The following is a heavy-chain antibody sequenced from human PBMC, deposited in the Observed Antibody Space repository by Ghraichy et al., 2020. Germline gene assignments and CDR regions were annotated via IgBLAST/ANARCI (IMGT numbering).Heavy chain of an antibody. D-gene: IGHD3-3*01. CDR2: INHSGST. Sequence: ESLNISCAVYGGSFSGYYWSWIRQPPGKGLEWIGEINHSGSTNYNPSLKSRVTISVDTSKNQFSLKLSSVTAADTAVYYCARVKPGPRTYYDFWSGYWNYMDVWGKGTTVTVSS. J-gene: IGHJ6*03. CDR1: GGSFSGYY. V-gene: IGHV4-34*01. CDR3: ARVKPGPRTYYDFWSGYWNYMDV.